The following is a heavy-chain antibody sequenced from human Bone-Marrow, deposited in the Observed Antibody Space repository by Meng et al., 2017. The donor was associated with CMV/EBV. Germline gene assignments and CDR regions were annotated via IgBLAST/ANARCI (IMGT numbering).Heavy chain of an antibody. Sequence: GESLKISCAASGFTFSSYWIGWVRQMPGKGLEWMGIIYPGDSDTRYSPSFQGQVTISADKSISTAYLQWSSLKASDTAMYYCARLRTSITHAFDIWGQGTMVTVSS. J-gene: IGHJ3*02. V-gene: IGHV5-51*01. D-gene: IGHD3-10*01. CDR1: GFTFSSYW. CDR2: IYPGDSDT. CDR3: ARLRTSITHAFDI.